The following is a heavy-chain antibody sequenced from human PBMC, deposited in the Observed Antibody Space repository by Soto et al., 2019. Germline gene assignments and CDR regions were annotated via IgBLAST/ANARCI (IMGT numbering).Heavy chain of an antibody. CDR2: ISGSGGST. Sequence: GGSLRPSCAASGFTFSSYAMSWVRQAPGKGLEWVSAISGSGGSTYYADSVKGRFTISRDNYKNTLYLQMNSLRAEDTAVYYCAKDKKTTVVTPLYYYYGMDVWGQGTTVTVSS. D-gene: IGHD4-17*01. J-gene: IGHJ6*02. CDR1: GFTFSSYA. V-gene: IGHV3-23*01. CDR3: AKDKKTTVVTPLYYYYGMDV.